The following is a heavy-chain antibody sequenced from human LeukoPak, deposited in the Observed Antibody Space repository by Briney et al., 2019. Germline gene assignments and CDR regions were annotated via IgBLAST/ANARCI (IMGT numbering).Heavy chain of an antibody. D-gene: IGHD5-12*01. Sequence: KFQGRVTITRDTSASTAYMELSSLRSKDTAVYYCASYSGYDYVIFDYWGQGTLVTVSS. J-gene: IGHJ4*02. CDR3: ASYSGYDYVIFDY. V-gene: IGHV1-3*01.